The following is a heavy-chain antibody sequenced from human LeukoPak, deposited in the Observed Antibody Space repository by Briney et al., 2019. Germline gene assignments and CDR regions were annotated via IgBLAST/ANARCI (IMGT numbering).Heavy chain of an antibody. CDR3: ARAHGSGYYRNAFDI. CDR1: GGSISSYY. Sequence: SETLSLTCTVSGGSISSYYWSWIRQPPGKGLEWIGYIYYSGSTNYNPSLKSRVTISVDTSKNQFSLKLSSVTAADTAVYYCARAHGSGYYRNAFDIWGQGTMVTVSS. CDR2: IYYSGST. J-gene: IGHJ3*02. V-gene: IGHV4-59*12. D-gene: IGHD3-3*01.